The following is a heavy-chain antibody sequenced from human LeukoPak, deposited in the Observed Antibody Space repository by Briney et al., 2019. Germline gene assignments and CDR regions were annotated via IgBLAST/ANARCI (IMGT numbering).Heavy chain of an antibody. Sequence: ASVKVSCKASGYTFTGYYIHWVRQAPGQGLEWMGWINPNSGGTNYAQKFQGRVTMTSDTSINTAYMELGRQRSDDTAVYYCARDPDMSSCVLELWFDPWGQGPVHRL. D-gene: IGHD2-2*01. CDR2: INPNSGGT. J-gene: IGHJ5*02. CDR3: ARDPDMSSCVLELWFDP. V-gene: IGHV1-2*02. CDR1: GYTFTGYY.